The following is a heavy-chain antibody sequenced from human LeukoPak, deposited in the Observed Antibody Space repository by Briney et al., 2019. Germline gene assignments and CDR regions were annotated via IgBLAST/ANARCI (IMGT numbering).Heavy chain of an antibody. CDR2: IIPIFGTA. CDR3: ARGGQHPAKYYYYYYMDV. D-gene: IGHD6-13*01. V-gene: IGHV1-69*05. Sequence: SVKVSCKASGGTFSSYAISWVRQAPGQGLEWMGGIIPIFGTANYAQKFQGRVTITTDESTSTAYMELSGLRSEDTAVYYCARGGQHPAKYYYYYYMDVWGKGTTVTVSS. J-gene: IGHJ6*03. CDR1: GGTFSSYA.